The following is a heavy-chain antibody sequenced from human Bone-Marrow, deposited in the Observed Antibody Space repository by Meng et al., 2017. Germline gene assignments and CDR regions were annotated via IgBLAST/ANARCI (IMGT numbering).Heavy chain of an antibody. CDR2: INTNTWNP. J-gene: IGHJ4*02. V-gene: IGHV7-4-1*02. CDR1: GYTFTSYG. CDR3: ARPPHYFGSGSYYFDY. D-gene: IGHD3-10*01. Sequence: VQLGRVGAEVKKPGASVKVSCKASGYTFTSYGISWVRQAPGQGLEWMGWINTNTWNPTYAQGFTGRFVFSLDTSVSTAYLQISSLKAEDTAVYYCARPPHYFGSGSYYFDYWGQGTLVTVSS.